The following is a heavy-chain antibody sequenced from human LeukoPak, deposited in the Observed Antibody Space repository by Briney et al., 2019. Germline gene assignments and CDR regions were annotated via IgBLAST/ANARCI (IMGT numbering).Heavy chain of an antibody. CDR1: GFTFSSYA. CDR3: AIMHGYYDGSGYWVQ. CDR2: ITTSGGST. J-gene: IGHJ4*02. V-gene: IGHV3-23*01. D-gene: IGHD3-22*01. Sequence: GGSLRLSCAASGFTFSSYAMSWVRQAPGKGLGWVSFITTSGGSTSYADSVEGRFTISRDNPRNTLYMQMNSLRDEDTAVYYCAIMHGYYDGSGYWVQWGQGTLVTVSS.